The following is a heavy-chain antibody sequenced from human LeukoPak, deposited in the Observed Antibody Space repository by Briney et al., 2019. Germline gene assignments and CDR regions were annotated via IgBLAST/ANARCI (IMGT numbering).Heavy chain of an antibody. CDR1: GCTFSSYR. J-gene: IGHJ4*02. CDR3: ARCAYGEDYFDY. CDR2: ISSSSSII. V-gene: IGHV3-48*02. D-gene: IGHD4-17*01. Sequence: GGSLRLSCAASGCTFSSYRMNWVRQAPGKGLEWVSYISSSSSIIYYADSVKGRFTISRDNAKNSLYLQMNSLRDEDTAVYYCARCAYGEDYFDYWGQGTLVTVSS.